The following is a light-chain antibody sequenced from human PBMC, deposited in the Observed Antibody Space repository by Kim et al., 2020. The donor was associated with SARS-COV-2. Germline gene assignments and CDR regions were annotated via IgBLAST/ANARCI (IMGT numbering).Light chain of an antibody. V-gene: IGKV3-20*01. J-gene: IGKJ1*01. Sequence: EIVLTQSPGTLSLSPGESATLSCKASQSIYSNSVAWYQQKPGQTPRLLIYDASSRATAIADRFSGSGSGTDFTLTISRLEPEDFAVYYCQPYGSSPTFGQGTKVDIK. CDR2: DAS. CDR3: QPYGSSPT. CDR1: QSIYSNS.